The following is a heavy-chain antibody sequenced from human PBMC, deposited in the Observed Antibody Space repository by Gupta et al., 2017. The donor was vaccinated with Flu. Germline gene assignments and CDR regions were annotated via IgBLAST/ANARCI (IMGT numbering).Heavy chain of an antibody. Sequence: EVQLLESGGGLVQPGGSLRLSCAASGFTFSSYAMSWVRQAPGKGLEWVSAISGSGGSTYYADSVKGRFTISRDNSKNTLYLQMNSLGAEDTAVYYCAKDSPLDYDSSGYHTHNWFDPWGQGTLVTVSS. V-gene: IGHV3-23*01. J-gene: IGHJ5*02. CDR3: AKDSPLDYDSSGYHTHNWFDP. CDR2: ISGSGGST. D-gene: IGHD3-22*01. CDR1: GFTFSSYA.